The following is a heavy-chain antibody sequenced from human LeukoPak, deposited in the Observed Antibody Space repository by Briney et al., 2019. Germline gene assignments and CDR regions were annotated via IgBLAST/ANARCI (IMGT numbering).Heavy chain of an antibody. D-gene: IGHD1-26*01. V-gene: IGHV4-39*07. CDR1: GGSINSSSYY. Sequence: SETLSLTCTVSGGSINSSSYYWGWIRQPPGKGLEWIGSIYYSGSTYYNPSLKSRVTISVDTSKNQFSLKLSSVTAADTAVYYCARLSGSYYTFDYWGQGTLVTVSS. CDR2: IYYSGST. CDR3: ARLSGSYYTFDY. J-gene: IGHJ4*02.